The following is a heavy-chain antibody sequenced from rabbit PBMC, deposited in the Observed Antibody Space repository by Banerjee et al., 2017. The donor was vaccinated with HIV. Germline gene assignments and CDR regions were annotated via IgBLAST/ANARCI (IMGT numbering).Heavy chain of an antibody. CDR3: ARDSAGSNYVFFNL. D-gene: IGHD8-1*01. CDR1: GFSFSSGYD. Sequence: QEQLVESGGGLVTLGGSLKLSCKASGFSFSSGYDMCWVRQAPGKGLEWIACIDPGSSGSNYYASWAKGRFTISKTSSTTVTLQMTSLTAADTATYFCARDSAGSNYVFFNLWGPGTLVT. V-gene: IGHV1S45*01. J-gene: IGHJ4*01. CDR2: IDPGSSGSN.